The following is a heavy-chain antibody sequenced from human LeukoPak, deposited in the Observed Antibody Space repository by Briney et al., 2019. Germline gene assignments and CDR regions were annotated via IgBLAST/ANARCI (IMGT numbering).Heavy chain of an antibody. CDR3: ARGHYQIEL. D-gene: IGHD3-10*01. Sequence: GRSLRLSCAASGFTFSSYGMHWVRQAPGKGLEWVAVISYDGSNKYYADSVKGRFTISRDNAKNSLYLQMNSLRAEDTAVYYCARGHYQIELWGQGTLVTVSS. J-gene: IGHJ4*02. CDR1: GFTFSSYG. CDR2: ISYDGSNK. V-gene: IGHV3-30*03.